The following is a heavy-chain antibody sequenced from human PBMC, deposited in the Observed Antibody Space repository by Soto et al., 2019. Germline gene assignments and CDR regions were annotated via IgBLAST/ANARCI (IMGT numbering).Heavy chain of an antibody. CDR3: ARAGFSYGHLLF. CDR1: GGPIKTGDYY. V-gene: IGHV4-30-4*01. J-gene: IGHJ4*02. CDR2: VFYSGAT. D-gene: IGHD3-10*01. Sequence: PSETLSLTCNVSGGPIKTGDYYWNWIRQPPGKGLAWIGYVFYSGATNYSPSLKSRAAISMDTSKNQFSLSLTSVTAADTAVYYCARAGFSYGHLLFWGQGIRVTVSS.